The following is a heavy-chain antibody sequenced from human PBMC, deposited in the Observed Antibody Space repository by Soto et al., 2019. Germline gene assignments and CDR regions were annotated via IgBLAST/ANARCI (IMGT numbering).Heavy chain of an antibody. D-gene: IGHD2-2*01. J-gene: IGHJ6*02. CDR1: GGSISSYY. CDR3: ARGIREVVVVPAASPYYYYYGMDV. Sequence: PSETLSLTCTVSGGSISSYYWSWIRQPAGKGLEWIGRIYTSGSTNYNPSLKSRVTMSVDTSKNQFSLKLSSVTAADTAVYYCARGIREVVVVPAASPYYYYYGMDVWGQGTTVTVSS. V-gene: IGHV4-4*07. CDR2: IYTSGST.